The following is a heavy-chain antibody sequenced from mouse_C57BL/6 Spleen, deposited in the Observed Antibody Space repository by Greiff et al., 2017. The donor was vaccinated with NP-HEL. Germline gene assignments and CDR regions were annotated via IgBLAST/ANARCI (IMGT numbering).Heavy chain of an antibody. V-gene: IGHV1-15*01. CDR2: IDPETGGT. Sequence: VQLQQSGAELVRPGASVTLSCKASGYTFTDYEMHWVKQTPVHGLEWIGAIDPETGGTAYNQKFKGKAILTADKSSSTAYMELRSLTSEDSAVYYCTRDDGYCTWFAYWGQGTLVTVSA. J-gene: IGHJ3*01. CDR3: TRDDGYCTWFAY. CDR1: GYTFTDYE. D-gene: IGHD2-3*01.